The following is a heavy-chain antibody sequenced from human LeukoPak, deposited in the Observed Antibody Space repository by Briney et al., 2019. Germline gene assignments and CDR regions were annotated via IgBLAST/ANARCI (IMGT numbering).Heavy chain of an antibody. Sequence: PGRSLRLSCAASGFTFSSYGMHWVRQAPGKGLEWVAVISYDGSNKYYADSVKGRFTISRDNSKNTLYLQMNSLRAEDTAVYYCAKLGYSSGWYYGYWGQGTLVTVSS. J-gene: IGHJ4*02. D-gene: IGHD6-19*01. CDR1: GFTFSSYG. CDR3: AKLGYSSGWYYGY. CDR2: ISYDGSNK. V-gene: IGHV3-30*18.